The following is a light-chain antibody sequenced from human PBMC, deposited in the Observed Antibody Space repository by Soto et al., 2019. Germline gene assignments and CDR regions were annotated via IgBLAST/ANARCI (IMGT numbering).Light chain of an antibody. V-gene: IGLV1-40*01. CDR2: GNS. Sequence: QSVLTQPPSVSGAPGQRVTISCTGSSSNIGAGYDVHWYQQLPGTAPKLLIYGNSNRPSGVPDRFSGSKSGTSASLAITGLQAEDEADYYCQSYDSSLIVAVFGGGNKLTVL. J-gene: IGLJ2*01. CDR1: SSNIGAGYD. CDR3: QSYDSSLIVAV.